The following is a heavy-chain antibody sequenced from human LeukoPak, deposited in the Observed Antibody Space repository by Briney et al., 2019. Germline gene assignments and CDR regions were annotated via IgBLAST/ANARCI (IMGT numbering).Heavy chain of an antibody. CDR1: GFTFSSYA. CDR3: AKGGESSSWLIDY. J-gene: IGHJ4*02. Sequence: PGGSLRLSCAASGFTFSSYAMSWVRQAPGKGLQWVSALSGSGRSTYYADSVKGRFTISRDNSKNTLYLQMNSLRAEDTAVYYCAKGGESSSWLIDYWGQGTLVPVSS. V-gene: IGHV3-23*01. CDR2: LSGSGRST. D-gene: IGHD6-13*01.